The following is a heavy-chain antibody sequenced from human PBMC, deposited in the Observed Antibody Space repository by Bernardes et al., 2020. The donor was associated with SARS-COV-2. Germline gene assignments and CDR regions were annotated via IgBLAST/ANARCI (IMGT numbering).Heavy chain of an antibody. CDR2: IYYNGRT. J-gene: IGHJ4*02. D-gene: IGHD1-26*01. CDR3: ARSSEGYSFDPLSHPGFDY. CDR1: GASTSSYY. Sequence: SETLSLTCTVSGASTSSYYWSWIRQSPGKGLEWIGYIYYNGRTNNNPSLKSRTTISMDTSKNQFSLRLTSVTAADTAIYYCARSSEGYSFDPLSHPGFDYWGRGTLVTVSS. V-gene: IGHV4-59*01.